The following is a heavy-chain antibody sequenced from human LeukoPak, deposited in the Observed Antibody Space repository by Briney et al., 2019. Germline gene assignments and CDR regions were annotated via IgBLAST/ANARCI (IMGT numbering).Heavy chain of an antibody. V-gene: IGHV1-18*01. CDR3: ASLTYYYDSSGYYFDY. CDR1: GYTFTSYG. J-gene: IGHJ4*02. D-gene: IGHD3-22*01. Sequence: ASVKVSCKASGYTFTSYGISWVRQAPGQGLEWMAWISAYNGNTNYAQKLQGRVTMTTDTSTSTAYMELRSLRSDDTAVYYCASLTYYYDSSGYYFDYWGQGTLVTVSS. CDR2: ISAYNGNT.